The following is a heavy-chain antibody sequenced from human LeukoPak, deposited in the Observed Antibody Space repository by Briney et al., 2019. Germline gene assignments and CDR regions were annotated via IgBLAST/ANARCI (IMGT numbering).Heavy chain of an antibody. CDR2: IYYSGST. CDR3: AREDCSSTSCYPSAFDI. D-gene: IGHD2-2*01. Sequence: SETLSLTCTVSGGSISSYYWSWIRQPPGKGLEWIGYIYYSGSTNYNPSLKSRVTISVDTSKNQFSLKLSSVTAADTAVYYCAREDCSSTSCYPSAFDIWGQGTMVTVSS. CDR1: GGSISSYY. J-gene: IGHJ3*02. V-gene: IGHV4-59*01.